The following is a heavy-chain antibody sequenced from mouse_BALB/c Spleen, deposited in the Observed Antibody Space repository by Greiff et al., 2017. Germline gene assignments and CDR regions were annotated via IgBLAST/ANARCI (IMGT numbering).Heavy chain of an antibody. CDR1: VDSITSGY. J-gene: IGHJ1*01. D-gene: IGHD3-3*01. CDR2: ISYSGST. CDR3: ARPLGNFDV. Sequence: VQLKESGPRLVKPSQTLSLTCSVTVDSITSGYWNWIRKFPGNKLEYMGYISYSGSTYYNPSLKSRISITRDTSKNQYYLQLNTVTTEDTAAYYCARPLGNFDVWGAGTTVTVSS. V-gene: IGHV3-8*02.